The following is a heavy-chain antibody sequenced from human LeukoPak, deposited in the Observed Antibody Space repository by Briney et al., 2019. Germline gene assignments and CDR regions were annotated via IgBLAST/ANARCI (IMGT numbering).Heavy chain of an antibody. CDR1: GYSFTSYW. CDR2: IYPGDSDT. CDR3: ARPDGITMIVGAFDI. Sequence: PGESLKISCKGSGYSFTSYWIGWVRQMPGKVLEWMGIIYPGDSDTRYSPSFQGQVSISADKSISTAYLQWSSLKASDSAMYYCARPDGITMIVGAFDIWGQGTMVTVSS. J-gene: IGHJ3*02. D-gene: IGHD3-22*01. V-gene: IGHV5-51*01.